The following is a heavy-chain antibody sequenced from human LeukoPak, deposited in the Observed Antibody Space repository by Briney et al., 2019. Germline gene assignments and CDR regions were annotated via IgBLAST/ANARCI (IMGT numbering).Heavy chain of an antibody. CDR3: ASQATLDVKAFDI. CDR2: IYPGDSDT. Sequence: GESLKISCKGSGYSFTSYWIGWVRQMPGKGLEWMGIIYPGDSDTRYSPSFQGQVTISADKSISTAYLQWSSLKASDTAMYYCASQATLDVKAFDIWGQGTMVTVSS. CDR1: GYSFTSYW. V-gene: IGHV5-51*01. D-gene: IGHD5-24*01. J-gene: IGHJ3*02.